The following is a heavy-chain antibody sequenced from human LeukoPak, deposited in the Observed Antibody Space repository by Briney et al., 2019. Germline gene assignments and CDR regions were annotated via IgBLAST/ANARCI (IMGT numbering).Heavy chain of an antibody. Sequence: SETLSLTCTVSGGSISSNTYFWGWIRQPPGKGLEWIGSIYYSGSTCYNPSLKSRVTISVDTSKNQFSLKLSSVTAADTAVYYCARGLGVHTAMAEFDYWGQGTLVTVSS. CDR1: GGSISSNTYF. CDR2: IYYSGST. V-gene: IGHV4-39*01. CDR3: ARGLGVHTAMAEFDY. J-gene: IGHJ4*02. D-gene: IGHD5-18*01.